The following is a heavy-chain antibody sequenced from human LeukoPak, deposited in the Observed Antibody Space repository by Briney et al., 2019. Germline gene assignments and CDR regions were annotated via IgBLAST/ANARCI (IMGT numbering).Heavy chain of an antibody. CDR1: GYTFTGYY. J-gene: IGHJ4*02. Sequence: ASVKDSCKASGYTFTGYYMFWVRQAPGQGLEWMGWINPNTGATKYAKNFQGRVTLTRDTSIRTTFMELSSLRSDDTAFYYCARDERFCNGDNHYPDLGYWGQGNLVTVSS. CDR3: ARDERFCNGDNHYPDLGY. CDR2: INPNTGAT. D-gene: IGHD2-15*01. V-gene: IGHV1-2*02.